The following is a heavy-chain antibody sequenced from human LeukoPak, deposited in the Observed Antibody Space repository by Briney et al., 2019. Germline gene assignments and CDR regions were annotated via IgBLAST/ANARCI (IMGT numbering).Heavy chain of an antibody. Sequence: GGSLRLSCAASGFTFSSYEMNWVRQAPGKGLEWVSYISSSGSTIYYADSVKGRFTISRDNAKNSLYLQMNSLRAEDTAVYYCARAGGYCSSTSCFYYYYGMDAWGKGTTVTVSS. CDR1: GFTFSSYE. D-gene: IGHD2-2*01. J-gene: IGHJ6*04. CDR3: ARAGGYCSSTSCFYYYYGMDA. V-gene: IGHV3-48*03. CDR2: ISSSGSTI.